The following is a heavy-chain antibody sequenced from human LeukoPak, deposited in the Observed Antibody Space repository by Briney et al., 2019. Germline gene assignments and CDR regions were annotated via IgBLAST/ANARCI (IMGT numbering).Heavy chain of an antibody. D-gene: IGHD4-17*01. V-gene: IGHV1-8*03. CDR2: MNPNSGNT. CDR1: GYTFTSYD. CDR3: ARLYGDYGYYYYYYMDV. Sequence: ASVKVSCKASGYTFTSYDINWVRQATGQGLEWMGWMNPNSGNTGYAQKFQGRVTITRNISISTAYMELSSLRSEDTAVYYCARLYGDYGYYYYYYMDVWGKGTTVTVSS. J-gene: IGHJ6*03.